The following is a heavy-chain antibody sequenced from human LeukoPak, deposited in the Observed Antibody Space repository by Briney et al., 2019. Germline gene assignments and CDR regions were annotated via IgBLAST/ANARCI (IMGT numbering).Heavy chain of an antibody. CDR2: ISWSSGII. D-gene: IGHD3-3*01. J-gene: IGHJ3*02. CDR1: GFIFDDHG. Sequence: PGGSLRLSCAASGFIFDDHGMHWGRQAPGKGLEWVSGISWSSGIIGYADSVKGRFTISRDNAKNSLDLQMESLRAEDTAVYYCAKDTGSPADAITMEDNAFDIWGQGTMVTVSS. CDR3: AKDTGSPADAITMEDNAFDI. V-gene: IGHV3-9*01.